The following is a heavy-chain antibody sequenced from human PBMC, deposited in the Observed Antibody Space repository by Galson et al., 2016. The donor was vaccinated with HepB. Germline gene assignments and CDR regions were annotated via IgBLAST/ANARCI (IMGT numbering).Heavy chain of an antibody. J-gene: IGHJ4*02. CDR1: GFGFRSYW. V-gene: IGHV3-7*03. D-gene: IGHD6-19*01. CDR2: INQDGSEE. CDR3: ARPYSSGWYYFDA. Sequence: SLRLSCAASGFGFRSYWMNWVRQAPGKGLEWVAHINQDGSEEYYVDSVKGRFTISRDNAKNSLYLQMNDLRAEDTALYYCARPYSSGWYYFDAWGRGTLVSVSS.